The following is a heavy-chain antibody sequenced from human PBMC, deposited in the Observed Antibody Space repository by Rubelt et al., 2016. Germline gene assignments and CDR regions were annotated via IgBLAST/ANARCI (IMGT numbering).Heavy chain of an antibody. D-gene: IGHD6-19*01. Sequence: GISWVRQAPGQGLEWMGWISAYNGNTNYAQKLQGRVTMTTDTSTSTAYMELRSLRSDDTAVYYCAREAGIAVAGTGHAFDIWGQGTMVTVSS. V-gene: IGHV1-18*01. CDR1: G. J-gene: IGHJ3*02. CDR3: AREAGIAVAGTGHAFDI. CDR2: ISAYNGNT.